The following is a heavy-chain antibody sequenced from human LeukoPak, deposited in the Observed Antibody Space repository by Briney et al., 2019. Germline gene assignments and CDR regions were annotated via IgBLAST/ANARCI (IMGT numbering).Heavy chain of an antibody. J-gene: IGHJ6*04. CDR2: IGTAGEI. V-gene: IGHV3-13*01. CDR3: ARDLLAVWALDV. D-gene: IGHD2-8*02. CDR1: GFTFRSYD. Sequence: GGSLRLSCAASGFTFRSYDMHWVRQATGKGLEWVSGIGTAGEIYYPGSVRGRFSISRDNAKNTLYLQMNSLRAEDTAVYYCARDLLAVWALDVWGKGTTVTISS.